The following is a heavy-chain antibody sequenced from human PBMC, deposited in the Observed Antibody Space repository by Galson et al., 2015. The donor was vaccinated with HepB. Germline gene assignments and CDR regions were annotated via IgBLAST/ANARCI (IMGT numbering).Heavy chain of an antibody. CDR2: ISGSGGST. V-gene: IGHV3-23*01. CDR1: GFTFSSYA. J-gene: IGHJ2*01. Sequence: SLRLSCAASGFTFSSYAMSWVRQAPGKGLEWVSAISGSGGSTYYADSVKGRFTISRDNSKNTLYLQMNSLRAEDTAVYYCAKDGGRGKMERYFDLWGRGTLFTVSS. D-gene: IGHD1-26*01. CDR3: AKDGGRGKMERYFDL.